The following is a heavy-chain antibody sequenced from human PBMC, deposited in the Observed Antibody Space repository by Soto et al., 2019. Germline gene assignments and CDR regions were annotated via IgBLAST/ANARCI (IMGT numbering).Heavy chain of an antibody. V-gene: IGHV4-39*02. CDR2: IYYSGST. CDR1: GGSISSGGYS. CDR3: ARDGDAFDI. Sequence: PSETLSLTCAVSGGSISSGGYSWGWIRQPPGKGLEWIGSIYYSGSTYYNPSLKSRVTISVDTSKNQFSLKLSSVTAADTAVYYCARDGDAFDIWGQGTMVTVSS. J-gene: IGHJ3*02.